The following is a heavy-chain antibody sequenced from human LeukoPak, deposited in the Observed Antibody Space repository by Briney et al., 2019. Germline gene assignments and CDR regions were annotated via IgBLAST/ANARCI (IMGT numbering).Heavy chain of an antibody. D-gene: IGHD3-3*01. CDR1: GGCISSGNW. J-gene: IGHJ6*02. CDR2: IYHSGST. CDR3: ARAGDTIFGRDGMDV. V-gene: IGHV4-4*02. Sequence: SGTLSLTSAVSGGCISSGNWWSWVRQPPGKGLEWIGEIYHSGSTNYNPSLKSRVTISVDKSKNQFSLKLSSVTAADTAVYYCARAGDTIFGRDGMDVWGQGTTVTVSS.